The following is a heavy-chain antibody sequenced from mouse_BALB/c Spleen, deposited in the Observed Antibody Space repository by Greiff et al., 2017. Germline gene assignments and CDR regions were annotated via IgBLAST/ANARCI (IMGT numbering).Heavy chain of an antibody. Sequence: QVQLQQSGAELVRPGTSVKVSCKASGYAFTTYLIEWVKQRPGQGLEWIGVINPGSGGTNYNEKFKGKATLTADKSSSTAYMQLSSLTSDDSAVYFCARESPSHYYGYVWGQGTLVTVSA. CDR1: GYAFTTYL. CDR2: INPGSGGT. CDR3: ARESPSHYYGYV. J-gene: IGHJ3*01. V-gene: IGHV1-54*01. D-gene: IGHD1-2*01.